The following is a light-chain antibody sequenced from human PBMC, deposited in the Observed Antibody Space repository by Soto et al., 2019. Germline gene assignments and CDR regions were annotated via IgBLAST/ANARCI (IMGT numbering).Light chain of an antibody. CDR1: QSLLHSNGYNY. CDR3: MQALQTTWT. J-gene: IGKJ1*01. CDR2: LGS. Sequence: DIVMTQSPLSLPVTPGEPASISCRSSQSLLHSNGYNYLDWYLQKPGQSPQLLIYLGSNRASGVPDRFSSSGSGTDFTLKISRVEAEDVGVYYCMQALQTTWTFGQGTKVEI. V-gene: IGKV2-28*01.